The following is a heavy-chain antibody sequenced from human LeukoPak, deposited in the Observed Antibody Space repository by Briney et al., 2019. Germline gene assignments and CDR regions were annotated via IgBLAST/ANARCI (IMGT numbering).Heavy chain of an antibody. J-gene: IGHJ4*02. CDR3: ARDPVGHGVDY. V-gene: IGHV4-59*01. CDR2: IYYSGST. Sequence: SETLSLTCTVSGGSISSYYWSRIRQPPGKGLEWIGYIYYSGSTNYNPSLKSRVTISVDTSKNQFSLKLSSVTAADTAVYYCARDPVGHGVDYWGQGTLVTVSS. CDR1: GGSISSYY. D-gene: IGHD2-15*01.